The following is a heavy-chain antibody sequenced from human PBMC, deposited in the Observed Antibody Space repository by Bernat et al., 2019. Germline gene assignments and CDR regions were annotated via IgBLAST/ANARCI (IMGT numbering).Heavy chain of an antibody. D-gene: IGHD3-10*01. CDR3: ARHGGALWFGDSRPPYNWFDP. CDR2: IYYSGST. CDR1: GGSISSSSYY. V-gene: IGHV4-39*01. J-gene: IGHJ5*02. Sequence: QLQLQESGPGLVKPSETLSLTCTVSGGSISSSSYYWGWIRQPPGKGLEWIGSIYYSGSTYYNPSLKSRVTISVDTSKNQFSLKLSSVTAADTAVYYCARHGGALWFGDSRPPYNWFDPWGQGTLVTVSS.